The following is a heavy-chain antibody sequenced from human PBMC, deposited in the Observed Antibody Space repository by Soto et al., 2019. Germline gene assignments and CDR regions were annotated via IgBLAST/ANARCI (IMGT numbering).Heavy chain of an antibody. D-gene: IGHD4-17*01. CDR3: ARDAEVDYGDYVVVYWYFDL. CDR2: ISSSSSTI. J-gene: IGHJ2*01. V-gene: IGHV3-48*01. CDR1: GFTFSSYS. Sequence: PGGSLRLSCAASGFTFSSYSMNWFRQAPGKGLEWVSYISSSSSTIYYANSVKGRFTISRDNAKNSLYLQMNSLRAEDTAVYYCARDAEVDYGDYVVVYWYFDLWGRGTLVTVSS.